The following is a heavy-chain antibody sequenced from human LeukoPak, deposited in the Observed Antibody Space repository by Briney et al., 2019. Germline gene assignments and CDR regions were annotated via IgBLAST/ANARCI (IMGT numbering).Heavy chain of an antibody. D-gene: IGHD3-10*01. CDR3: ASGGSYDF. J-gene: IGHJ4*02. Sequence: GGSLRLSCVASGFTFSSYEMNWVRQAPGKGLEWVSSISSSGSTIYNADSVKGRFTISRDNAKNSLYLQMNTLRAEDTAVYYCASGGSYDFWGQGTLVTVSS. CDR2: ISSSGSTI. V-gene: IGHV3-48*03. CDR1: GFTFSSYE.